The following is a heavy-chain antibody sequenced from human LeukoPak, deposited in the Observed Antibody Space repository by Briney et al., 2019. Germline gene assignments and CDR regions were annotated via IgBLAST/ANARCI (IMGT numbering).Heavy chain of an antibody. Sequence: ASVKVSCKSSGYTFTGYYMRWVREAPGQGLEWIGWINPNSGGTNYAQKFQGRVTMTRDTSISTAYMELSRLRSDDTAVYYCARDYYDSSGYATNWGQGTLVTVSS. CDR1: GYTFTGYY. V-gene: IGHV1-2*02. D-gene: IGHD3-22*01. CDR2: INPNSGGT. J-gene: IGHJ4*02. CDR3: ARDYYDSSGYATN.